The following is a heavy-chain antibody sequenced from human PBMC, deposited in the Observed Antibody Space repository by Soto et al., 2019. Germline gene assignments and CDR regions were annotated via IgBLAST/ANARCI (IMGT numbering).Heavy chain of an antibody. D-gene: IGHD2-2*02. CDR1: GGSISSGDYY. CDR3: DRVIKRRYRFYYFDY. Sequence: SETLSLTCTVSGGSISSGDYYWSWIRQPPGKGLEWIGYIYYSGSTYYNPSLKSRVTISVDTSKNQFSLKLSSVTAADKAVYYCDRVIKRRYRFYYFDYWGQAILVTVS. J-gene: IGHJ4*02. CDR2: IYYSGST. V-gene: IGHV4-30-4*01.